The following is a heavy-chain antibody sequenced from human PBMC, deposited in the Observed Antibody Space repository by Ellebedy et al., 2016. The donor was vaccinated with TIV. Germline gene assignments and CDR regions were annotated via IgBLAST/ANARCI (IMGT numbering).Heavy chain of an antibody. V-gene: IGHV4-4*02. Sequence: SETLSLXXAVSGGSISSSNWWSWVRQPPGKGLEWIGEIYHSGSTNYNPSLKSRVTISVDKSKNQFSLKLSSVTAADTAVYYCARGRVEIVGAPLGAFDIWGQGTMVTVSS. CDR3: ARGRVEIVGAPLGAFDI. CDR1: GGSISSSNW. J-gene: IGHJ3*02. D-gene: IGHD1-26*01. CDR2: IYHSGST.